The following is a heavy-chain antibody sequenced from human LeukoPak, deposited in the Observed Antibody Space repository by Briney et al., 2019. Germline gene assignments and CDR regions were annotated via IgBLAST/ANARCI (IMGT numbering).Heavy chain of an antibody. D-gene: IGHD2-21*02. Sequence: GASVKVSRKASGYTFTSYGISWVRQAPGQGLEWMGWISAYNGNTNYAQKLQGRVTMTTDTSTSTAYMELRSLRSDDTAVYYCARDGFYCGGDCHSDYWGQGTLVTVSS. CDR1: GYTFTSYG. J-gene: IGHJ4*02. CDR3: ARDGFYCGGDCHSDY. CDR2: ISAYNGNT. V-gene: IGHV1-18*01.